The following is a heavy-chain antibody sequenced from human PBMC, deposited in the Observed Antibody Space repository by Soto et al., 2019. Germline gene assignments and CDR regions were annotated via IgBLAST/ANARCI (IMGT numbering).Heavy chain of an antibody. Sequence: GGSLRLSCAASGFTFSTYWMLWVRQAPGKGLVWVSRINSDGSSTSNADSVKGRFTISRDNAKNTLYLQMNSLRAEDTAVYYCARGDILTGYYRNFDYWGQGTLVTVSS. V-gene: IGHV3-74*01. CDR2: INSDGSST. D-gene: IGHD3-9*01. CDR1: GFTFSTYW. J-gene: IGHJ4*02. CDR3: ARGDILTGYYRNFDY.